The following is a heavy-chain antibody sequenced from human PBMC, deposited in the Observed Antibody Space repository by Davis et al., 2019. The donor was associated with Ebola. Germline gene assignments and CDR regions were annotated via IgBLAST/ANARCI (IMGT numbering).Heavy chain of an antibody. CDR1: GYTLTELS. CDR2: FDPEDGET. D-gene: IGHD6-13*01. CDR3: AKDLGGIAAAGMGGFFDY. Sequence: ASVKVSCKVSGYTLTELSMQWVRQAPGKGLEWMGGFDPEDGETIYAQKLQGRVTMTRDTSTSTVYMELSSLRSEDTAVYYCAKDLGGIAAAGMGGFFDYWGQGTLVTVSS. V-gene: IGHV1-24*01. J-gene: IGHJ4*02.